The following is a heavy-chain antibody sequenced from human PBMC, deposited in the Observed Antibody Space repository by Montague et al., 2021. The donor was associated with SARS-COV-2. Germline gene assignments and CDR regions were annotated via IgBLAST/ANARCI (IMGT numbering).Heavy chain of an antibody. J-gene: IGHJ4*02. D-gene: IGHD3-22*01. CDR2: IYSSGST. V-gene: IGHV4-59*01. Sequence: SETLSLTCTVSGASMSGSYWGWVRQPPGKGPEWIGNIYSSGSTNYNPSLKSRVTISVDTSKSQFSLGLTSVTAADTAVYYCVREGRSSAYAMDYWGQGTLVTVSS. CDR1: GASMSGSY. CDR3: VREGRSSAYAMDY.